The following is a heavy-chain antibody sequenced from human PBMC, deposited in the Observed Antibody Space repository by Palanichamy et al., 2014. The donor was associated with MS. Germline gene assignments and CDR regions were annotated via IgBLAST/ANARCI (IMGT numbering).Heavy chain of an antibody. CDR2: LSYDGSKK. CDR3: AKDLGYSSPKFYYYYGMDV. J-gene: IGHJ6*02. Sequence: QVQLVEVWGRRGPAWRSLRLSCAALDSPSVAMACTGSARLQGKGLEWVAGLSYDGSKKYYTDSVKGRFTISRDNSKNTLYLQMNSLRAEDTAVCYCAKDLGYSSPKFYYYYGMDVWGQGTTVTVSS. V-gene: IGHV3-30*18. D-gene: IGHD5-12*01. CDR1: DSPSVAMA.